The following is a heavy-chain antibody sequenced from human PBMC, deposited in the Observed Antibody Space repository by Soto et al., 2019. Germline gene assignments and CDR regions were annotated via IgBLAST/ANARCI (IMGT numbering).Heavy chain of an antibody. D-gene: IGHD3-3*01. CDR1: GFTFSSYD. CDR3: ARDLGHYYYGMDV. Sequence: EVQLVESGGGLVQPGGSLRLSCAASGFTFSSYDMHWVRQATGKGLEWVSAIGTAGDTYYPGSVKGRFTISRENAKNSFYLQMNSLRAEDTAVYYCARDLGHYYYGMDVWGQGTTVTVPS. J-gene: IGHJ6*01. V-gene: IGHV3-13*01. CDR2: IGTAGDT.